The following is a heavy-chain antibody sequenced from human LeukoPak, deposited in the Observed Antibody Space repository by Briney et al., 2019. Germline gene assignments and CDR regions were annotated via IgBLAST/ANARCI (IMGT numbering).Heavy chain of an antibody. CDR2: ISSSSSYI. V-gene: IGHV3-21*01. CDR3: ARDRLRYFDW. J-gene: IGHJ4*02. Sequence: GGSLRLSCAASGFTFSAYNMNWVRQAPGKGLEWVSSISSSSSYIYYADSVKGRFTISRDNAKNSLYLQMNSLRAEDTAVYYCARDRLRYFDWWGQGTLVTVSS. D-gene: IGHD3-9*01. CDR1: GFTFSAYN.